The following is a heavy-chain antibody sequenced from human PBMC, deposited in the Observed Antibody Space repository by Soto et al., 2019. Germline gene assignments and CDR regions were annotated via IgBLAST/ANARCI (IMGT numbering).Heavy chain of an antibody. D-gene: IGHD3-22*01. CDR2: IIPIFGTA. Sequence: GASVKVSCKASGGTFSSYAISWVRQAPGQGLEWMGGIIPIFGTANYAQKFQGRVTITADESTSTAYMELSSLRSEDTAVYYCARGGYYYDSSGYLNYFDYWGQGTLVTVSS. V-gene: IGHV1-69*13. CDR3: ARGGYYYDSSGYLNYFDY. CDR1: GGTFSSYA. J-gene: IGHJ4*02.